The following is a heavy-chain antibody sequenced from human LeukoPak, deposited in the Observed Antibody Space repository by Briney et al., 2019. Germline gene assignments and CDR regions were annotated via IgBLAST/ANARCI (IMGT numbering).Heavy chain of an antibody. J-gene: IGHJ3*02. CDR2: ISSSSSTI. D-gene: IGHD6-6*01. CDR3: ARAYSSSSGRDAFDS. Sequence: GGSLRLSCAASGFTFNSYNMNWVRQAPGRGREWCSYISSSSSTIYYAGSVKGRFTISRDSAKTSLFLQMNSVRDEDTAVYYCARAYSSSSGRDAFDSWGLGTLVTVSS. CDR1: GFTFNSYN. V-gene: IGHV3-48*02.